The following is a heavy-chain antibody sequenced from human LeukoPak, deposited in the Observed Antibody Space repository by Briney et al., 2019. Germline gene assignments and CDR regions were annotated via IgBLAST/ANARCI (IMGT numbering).Heavy chain of an antibody. CDR1: GGSISSYY. Sequence: SETLSLTCTVSGGSISSYYWSWNRQPPGKGLEWIGEINHSGSTNYNPSLKSRVTISVDTSKNRFSLKLSSVTAADTAVYYCARTHDYYDSSGYWGHYYYGMDVWGQGTTVTVSS. D-gene: IGHD3-22*01. CDR3: ARTHDYYDSSGYWGHYYYGMDV. CDR2: INHSGST. J-gene: IGHJ6*02. V-gene: IGHV4-34*01.